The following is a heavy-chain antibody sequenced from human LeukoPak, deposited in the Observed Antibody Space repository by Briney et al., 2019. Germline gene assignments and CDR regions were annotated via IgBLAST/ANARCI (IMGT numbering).Heavy chain of an antibody. Sequence: GGSLRLSCAASGFTFDDYGMSWVRQAPGKGLVWVSRIDEDGKTIDYADSVKGRFTISRDNAKDTLYLQMSSLRDEDTAVYYCVSDLCGGDDQWGRGTLVTVSS. J-gene: IGHJ5*02. CDR3: VSDLCGGDDQ. CDR2: IDEDGKTI. V-gene: IGHV3-74*01. D-gene: IGHD3-3*01. CDR1: GFTFDDYG.